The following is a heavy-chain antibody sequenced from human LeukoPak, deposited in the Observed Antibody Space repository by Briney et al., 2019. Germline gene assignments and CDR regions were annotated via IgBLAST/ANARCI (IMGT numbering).Heavy chain of an antibody. CDR3: AKDGDQTGTTYFDY. J-gene: IGHJ4*02. Sequence: PGRSLRLSCAASGFTFSSYGVHWVRQAPGKGLEWVAVISYDGSNKYYADSVKGRFTISRDNSKNTLYLQMNSLRAEDTAVYYCAKDGDQTGTTYFDYWGQGTLVTVSP. V-gene: IGHV3-30*18. D-gene: IGHD1-1*01. CDR2: ISYDGSNK. CDR1: GFTFSSYG.